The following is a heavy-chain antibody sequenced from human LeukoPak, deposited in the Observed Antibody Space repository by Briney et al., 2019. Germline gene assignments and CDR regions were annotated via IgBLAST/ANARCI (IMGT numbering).Heavy chain of an antibody. D-gene: IGHD3-22*01. J-gene: IGHJ4*02. V-gene: IGHV4-34*01. Sequence: KASETLSLTCAVYGGSFSGYYWSWIRQPPGKGLEWIGEINHSGSTNYNPSLKSRVTISVDTSKNQFSLKLSSVTAADTAVYYCAIDPYYYDSSGYYLFDYWGQGTLVTVSS. CDR3: AIDPYYYDSSGYYLFDY. CDR2: INHSGST. CDR1: GGSFSGYY.